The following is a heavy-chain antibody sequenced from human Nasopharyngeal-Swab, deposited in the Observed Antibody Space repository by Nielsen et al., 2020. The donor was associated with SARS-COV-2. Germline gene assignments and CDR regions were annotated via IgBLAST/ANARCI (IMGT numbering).Heavy chain of an antibody. CDR3: ARRSNWFDP. CDR1: GGSFSGYY. V-gene: IGHV4-34*01. J-gene: IGHJ5*02. CDR2: INHSGST. Sequence: SETLSLTCAVYGGSFSGYYWSWIRQPPGKGLEWIGEINHSGSTNYNPSLKSRVTISVDTSKNQFSLKLSSVTAADTAVYYCARRSNWFDPWGQGTLVTVSS.